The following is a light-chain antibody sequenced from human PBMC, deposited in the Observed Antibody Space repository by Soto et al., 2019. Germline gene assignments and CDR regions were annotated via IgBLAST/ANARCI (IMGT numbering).Light chain of an antibody. V-gene: IGKV1-39*01. Sequence: DIQMTQSPSSLSASVVDRVTITCRASQSISSYLNWYQQKPGKAPKLLIYAASSLQSGVPSRFSGSGSGTDFTLTISSMKPEDFATYYCQQSYSTPTFGHGTRLEIK. J-gene: IGKJ5*01. CDR2: AAS. CDR1: QSISSY. CDR3: QQSYSTPT.